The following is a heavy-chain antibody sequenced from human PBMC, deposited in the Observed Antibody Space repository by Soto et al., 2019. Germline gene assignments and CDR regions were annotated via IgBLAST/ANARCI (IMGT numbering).Heavy chain of an antibody. J-gene: IGHJ2*01. V-gene: IGHV3-30*03. CDR3: ATELYYGRSLNWYFDL. CDR1: GFTFSSYG. CDR2: ISYDGSNK. Sequence: QVQLVESGGGVVQPGRSLRLSCAASGFTFSSYGMHWVRQAPGKRLEWVAVISYDGSNKYYADSVKGRFTISRDNSKNTLYLPMNSLRAEDTAVYYCATELYYGRSLNWYFDLWGRGTLVTVSS. D-gene: IGHD3-10*01.